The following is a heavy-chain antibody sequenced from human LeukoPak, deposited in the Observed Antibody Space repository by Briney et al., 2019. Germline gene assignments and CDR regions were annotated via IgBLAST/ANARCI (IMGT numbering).Heavy chain of an antibody. CDR2: THSSGGT. D-gene: IGHD4-17*01. CDR1: GFTFSSYA. V-gene: IGHV3-23*01. Sequence: QSGGSLRLSCAASGFTFSSYAMHWVRQAPGKGLEWVSATHSSGGTYYADSVKGRFTISRDTSKNTLYLQINSLSVEDTAVYYCIVFGDSNHWGQGTLVTVSS. J-gene: IGHJ5*02. CDR3: IVFGDSNH.